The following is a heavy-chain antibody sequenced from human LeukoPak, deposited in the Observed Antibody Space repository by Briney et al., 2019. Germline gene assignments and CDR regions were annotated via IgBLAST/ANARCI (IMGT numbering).Heavy chain of an antibody. CDR3: AREYSSSSFDY. V-gene: IGHV1-69*04. CDR1: GGTFSSYA. D-gene: IGHD6-6*01. Sequence: SVKVSCKASGGTFSSYAIRWVRQAPGQGLEWMGRIIPIFGIANYAQKFQGRVTITADKSTSTAYMELSSLRSEDTAVYYCAREYSSSSFDYWGQGTLVTVSS. CDR2: IIPIFGIA. J-gene: IGHJ4*02.